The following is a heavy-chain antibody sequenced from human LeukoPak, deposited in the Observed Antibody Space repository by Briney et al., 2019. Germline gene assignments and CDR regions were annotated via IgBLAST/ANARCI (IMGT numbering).Heavy chain of an antibody. Sequence: GGSLRPSCAASGFTFSSNAMSWVRQAPGKGLEWVSSISGSGENTYYADPVKGRFTISRDNSKNTLYLQMKTLRAEDTAVYYCAKLASSIRPFDYWGQGILVTVSS. J-gene: IGHJ4*02. D-gene: IGHD6-6*01. V-gene: IGHV3-23*01. CDR3: AKLASSIRPFDY. CDR2: ISGSGENT. CDR1: GFTFSSNA.